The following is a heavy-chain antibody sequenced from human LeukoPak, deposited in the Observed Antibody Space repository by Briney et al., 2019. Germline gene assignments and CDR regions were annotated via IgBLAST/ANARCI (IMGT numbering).Heavy chain of an antibody. D-gene: IGHD6-13*01. CDR3: AREGVAELYNWFDP. Sequence: PSETLSLTCTVSGGSISSSSYYWSWIRQPAGKGLEWIGRIYTSGSTNYNPSLKSRVTISVDTSKNQFSLKLSSVTAADTAVYYCAREGVAELYNWFDPWGQGTLVTVSS. CDR1: GGSISSSSYY. V-gene: IGHV4-61*02. J-gene: IGHJ5*02. CDR2: IYTSGST.